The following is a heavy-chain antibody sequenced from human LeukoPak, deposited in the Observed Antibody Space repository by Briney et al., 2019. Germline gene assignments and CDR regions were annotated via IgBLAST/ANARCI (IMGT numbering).Heavy chain of an antibody. Sequence: SGGSLRLSCAASGFTFSSYAMSWVRQAPGKGLEWVSAISGSGGSTYYADSVKGRFTISRDNSKNTLYLQMNSLRAEDTAVYYCAKVRGGMATIFRSDYWGQGTLVTVSS. CDR1: GFTFSSYA. CDR2: ISGSGGST. D-gene: IGHD5-12*01. V-gene: IGHV3-23*01. CDR3: AKVRGGMATIFRSDY. J-gene: IGHJ4*02.